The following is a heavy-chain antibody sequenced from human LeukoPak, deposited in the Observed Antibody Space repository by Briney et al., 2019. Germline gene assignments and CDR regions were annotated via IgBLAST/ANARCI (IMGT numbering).Heavy chain of an antibody. CDR3: ARAPGRGPLDY. V-gene: IGHV4-38-2*02. D-gene: IGHD3-10*01. CDR2: IYHSGST. CDR1: GYSISSGYY. Sequence: PSETLSLTCTVSGYSISSGYYWGWIRQPPGKGLEWIGSIYHSGSTYYNPSLKSRVTISVDTSKNQFSLKLSSVTAADTAVYYCARAPGRGPLDYWGQGTLVTVSS. J-gene: IGHJ4*02.